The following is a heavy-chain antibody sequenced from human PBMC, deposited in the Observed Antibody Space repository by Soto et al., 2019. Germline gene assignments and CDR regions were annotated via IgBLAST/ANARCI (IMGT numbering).Heavy chain of an antibody. CDR3: ARDPAWGILTGNDY. CDR1: GFTVSSNY. D-gene: IGHD3-9*01. Sequence: GGSLRLSCAASGFTVSSNYMSWVRQAPGKGLEWVSVIYSGGSTYYADSVKGRFTISRDNSKNTLYLQMNSLRAEDTAVYYCARDPAWGILTGNDYWGQGTLVTVSS. V-gene: IGHV3-66*01. CDR2: IYSGGST. J-gene: IGHJ4*02.